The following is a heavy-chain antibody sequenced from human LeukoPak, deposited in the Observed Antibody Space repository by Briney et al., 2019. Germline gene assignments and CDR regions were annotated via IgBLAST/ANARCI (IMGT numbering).Heavy chain of an antibody. CDR2: ISRSSSTR. CDR1: GFTFSNYN. Sequence: GGSLRLSCVASGFTFSNYNMNWVRQAPGKGLEWVSYISRSSSTRYCADSVEGRFTISRDNAKNSLYLQMNSLRAEDTAVYYCARMGGPYFDYWGQGTLVTVSS. J-gene: IGHJ4*02. D-gene: IGHD1-26*01. V-gene: IGHV3-48*04. CDR3: ARMGGPYFDY.